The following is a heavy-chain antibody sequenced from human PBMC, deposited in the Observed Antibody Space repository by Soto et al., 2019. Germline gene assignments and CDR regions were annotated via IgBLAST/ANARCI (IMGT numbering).Heavy chain of an antibody. D-gene: IGHD4-17*01. J-gene: IGHJ5*02. V-gene: IGHV4-34*01. CDR3: ARGPTRLGCWFDP. CDR2: INHSGST. CDR1: GGSFSGYY. Sequence: QVQLKQWGAGLLKPSETLSLTCAVYGGSFSGYYWSWIRQPPGKGLEWIGEINHSGSTNYNPSLKSRVTISVDTSKNQFSLKLSSVTAADTAVYYCARGPTRLGCWFDPWGQGTLVTVSS.